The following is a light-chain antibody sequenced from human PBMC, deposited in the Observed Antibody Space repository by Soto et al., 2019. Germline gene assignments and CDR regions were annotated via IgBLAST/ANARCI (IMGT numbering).Light chain of an antibody. Sequence: QSALTQPASVSGSPGQSITISCTGTSSDVGSYNLVSWYQQHPGKAPKLMISEGGKRPSGVSDRFSGSKSGNTASLTISGLQAEDEADYYCCTYAGGTTWVFGGGTNVTVL. CDR2: EGG. V-gene: IGLV2-23*01. CDR3: CTYAGGTTWV. CDR1: SSDVGSYNL. J-gene: IGLJ3*02.